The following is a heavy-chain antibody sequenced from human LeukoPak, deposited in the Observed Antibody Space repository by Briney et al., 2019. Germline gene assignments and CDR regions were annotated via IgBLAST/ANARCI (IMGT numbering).Heavy chain of an antibody. CDR2: ISGSGGST. CDR1: GFTFSSYA. CDR3: AKVLQGGSSWHFDY. Sequence: GGSLRLTCAASGFTFSSYAMSWVRQAPGKGLEWVSAISGSGGSTYYADSVKGRFTISRDNSKNTLYLQMNSLRAEDTAVYYCAKVLQGGSSWHFDYWGQGTLVTVSS. J-gene: IGHJ4*02. D-gene: IGHD6-13*01. V-gene: IGHV3-23*01.